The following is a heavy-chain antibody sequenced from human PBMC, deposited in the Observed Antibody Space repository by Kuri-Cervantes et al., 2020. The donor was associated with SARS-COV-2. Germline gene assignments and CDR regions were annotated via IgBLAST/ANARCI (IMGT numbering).Heavy chain of an antibody. V-gene: IGHV4-34*01. Sequence: SETLSLTCAVYGGSFSGYYWSWIRQPPAKGLEWMGEINHRGSTNYNNSLKSRVTISVDTSKNQFSLQLSSVTAADTAVYYCARASEEHIIVVVITTGGWFDPWGQGTLVTVSS. J-gene: IGHJ5*02. CDR1: GGSFSGYY. CDR2: INHRGST. CDR3: ARASEEHIIVVVITTGGWFDP. D-gene: IGHD3-22*01.